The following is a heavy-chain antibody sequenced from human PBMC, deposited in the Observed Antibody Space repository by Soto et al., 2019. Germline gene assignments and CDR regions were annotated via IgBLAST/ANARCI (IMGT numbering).Heavy chain of an antibody. J-gene: IGHJ6*02. Sequence: GGSLRLSCAASGFTFSSYSMNWVRQAPGKGLEWVSSISSSSSYIYYADSVKGRFTISRDNAKNSLYLQMNSLRAEDTAVYYCAREEPYSNYVSHTAYYYYGMDVWGQGTTVTVSS. V-gene: IGHV3-21*01. CDR2: ISSSSSYI. CDR3: AREEPYSNYVSHTAYYYYGMDV. D-gene: IGHD4-4*01. CDR1: GFTFSSYS.